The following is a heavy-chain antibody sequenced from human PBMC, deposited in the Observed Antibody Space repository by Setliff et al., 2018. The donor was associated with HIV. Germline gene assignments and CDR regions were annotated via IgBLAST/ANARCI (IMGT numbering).Heavy chain of an antibody. V-gene: IGHV4-4*09. CDR3: ARHSPSDY. Sequence: SETLSLTCTVSGGSISGHYWSWIRETPGKGLEWIGYIYTSGSTNYNPSLKSRVTISVDTSKNQFSLKLSSVTAADTAVYYCARHSPSDYWGKGALVTVSS. CDR1: GGSISGHY. CDR2: IYTSGST. J-gene: IGHJ4*02.